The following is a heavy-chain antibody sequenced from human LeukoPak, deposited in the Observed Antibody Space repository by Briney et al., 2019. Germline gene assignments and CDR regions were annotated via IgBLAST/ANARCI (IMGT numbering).Heavy chain of an antibody. J-gene: IGHJ4*02. CDR2: IIPIFGTA. V-gene: IGHV1-69*06. CDR1: GGTFSSYA. D-gene: IGHD6-13*01. Sequence: GASVKVSRKASGGTFSSYAISWVRQAPGQGLEWMGGIIPIFGTANYAQKFRGRVTITADKSTRTAYMELSSLRSEDTAVYYCAREIGGIAAGGIYWGQGTLVTVSS. CDR3: AREIGGIAAGGIY.